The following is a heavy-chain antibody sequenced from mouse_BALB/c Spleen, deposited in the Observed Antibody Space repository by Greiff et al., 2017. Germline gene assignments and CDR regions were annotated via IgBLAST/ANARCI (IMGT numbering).Heavy chain of an antibody. CDR3: AKGPGGFAY. V-gene: IGHV1-55*01. CDR2: IYPGSGST. Sequence: QVQLQQPGAELVKPGTSVKLSCKASGYNFTSYWINWVKLRPGQGLEWIGDIYPGSGSTNYNEKFKSKATLTVDTSSSTAYMQLSSLASEDSALYYCAKGPGGFAYWGQGTLVTVSA. CDR1: GYNFTSYW. J-gene: IGHJ3*01. D-gene: IGHD3-3*01.